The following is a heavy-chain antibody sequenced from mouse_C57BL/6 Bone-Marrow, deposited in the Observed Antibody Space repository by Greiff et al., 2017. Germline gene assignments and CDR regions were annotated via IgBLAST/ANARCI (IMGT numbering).Heavy chain of an antibody. CDR2: ISDGGSYT. CDR1: GFTFSSYA. D-gene: IGHD1-1*01. Sequence: EVQLQESGGGLVKPGGSLKLSCAASGFTFSSYAMSWVRQTPEKRLEWVATISDGGSYTYYPDNVKGRFTISRDNAKNNLYLQMSHLKSEDTSMYYCARDGTTVLFDYWGQGTTLTVSS. CDR3: ARDGTTVLFDY. V-gene: IGHV5-4*01. J-gene: IGHJ2*01.